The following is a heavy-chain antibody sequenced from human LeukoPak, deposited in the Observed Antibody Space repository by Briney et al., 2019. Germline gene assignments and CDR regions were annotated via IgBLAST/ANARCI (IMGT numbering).Heavy chain of an antibody. Sequence: PGGSLRLSCAASGFTFSSYAMHWVRQAPGKGLEWVAVISYDGSNKYYADSVKGRFTISRDNSKNTLYLQMNSLRAEGTAVYYCARAPSYSSGWYFDYWGQGTLVTVSP. CDR1: GFTFSSYA. CDR2: ISYDGSNK. D-gene: IGHD6-19*01. CDR3: ARAPSYSSGWYFDY. V-gene: IGHV3-30*04. J-gene: IGHJ4*02.